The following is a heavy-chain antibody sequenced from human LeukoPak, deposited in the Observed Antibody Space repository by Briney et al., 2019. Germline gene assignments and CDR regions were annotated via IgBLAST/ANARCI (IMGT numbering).Heavy chain of an antibody. CDR1: GFTSSSYE. CDR2: ISSSGSTI. CDR3: ARDPPAKYYYDSSGYYYFDY. V-gene: IGHV3-48*03. J-gene: IGHJ4*02. D-gene: IGHD3-22*01. Sequence: PGGSLRLSCAASGFTSSSYEMNWVRQAPGKGLEWVSYISSSGSTIYYADSVKGRFTISRDNAKNSLYLQMNSLRAEDTAVYYCARDPPAKYYYDSSGYYYFDYWGQGTLVTVSS.